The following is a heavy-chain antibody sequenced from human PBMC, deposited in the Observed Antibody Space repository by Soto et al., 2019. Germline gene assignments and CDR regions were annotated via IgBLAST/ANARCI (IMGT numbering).Heavy chain of an antibody. Sequence: PSETLSLTCAVSGYSISSSNWWGWIRQPPGKGLEWIGYIYYSGTTYYNPSLKSRVTISVDTSKNQFSLKLSSVTAADTAVYYCARYKSNYYYGMDVWGQGTTVTVSS. J-gene: IGHJ6*02. CDR2: IYYSGTT. D-gene: IGHD1-20*01. V-gene: IGHV4-28*01. CDR1: GYSISSSNW. CDR3: ARYKSNYYYGMDV.